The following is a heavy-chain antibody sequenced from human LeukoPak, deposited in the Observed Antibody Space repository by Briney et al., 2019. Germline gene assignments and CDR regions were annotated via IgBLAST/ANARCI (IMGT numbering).Heavy chain of an antibody. Sequence: PERSLRLSCAASGFTFSSLGMHWVRQAPGKGLEWGAMIWYEGSKKYYGDSVKGRFTVSRDNSKNTVDLQMTSLRVEDTAVYYCARDPFRYYGDYAFDIWGQGTLVTVSS. V-gene: IGHV3-33*01. D-gene: IGHD3-22*01. CDR3: ARDPFRYYGDYAFDI. J-gene: IGHJ3*02. CDR2: IWYEGSKK. CDR1: GFTFSSLG.